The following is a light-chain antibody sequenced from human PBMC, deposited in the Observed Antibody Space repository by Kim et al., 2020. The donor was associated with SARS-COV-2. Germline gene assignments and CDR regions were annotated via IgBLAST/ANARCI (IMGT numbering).Light chain of an antibody. Sequence: GQKVTISCSGSSSNIGNNYVSWYQQLPGTAPKLLIYDNNKRPSGIPDRFSGSKSGTSATLGITGLQTGDEADYYCGTWDSSLTTVVFGGGTKLTVL. CDR3: GTWDSSLTTVV. V-gene: IGLV1-51*01. J-gene: IGLJ2*01. CDR2: DNN. CDR1: SSNIGNNY.